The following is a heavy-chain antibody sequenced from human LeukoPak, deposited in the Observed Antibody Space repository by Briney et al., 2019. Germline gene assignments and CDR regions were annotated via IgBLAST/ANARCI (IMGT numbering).Heavy chain of an antibody. CDR1: GFTFSSYA. J-gene: IGHJ3*02. V-gene: IGHV3-74*01. CDR2: INGDGSTT. CDR3: GRGGPPSAFDI. Sequence: PGGSLRLSCAASGFTFSSYAMHWVRQAPGKGLVWVSDINGDGSTTRYADSVKGRFTISRDNAKNTLYLQMNSLRDDDTAVCYCGRGGPPSAFDIWGQGTMVTVSS.